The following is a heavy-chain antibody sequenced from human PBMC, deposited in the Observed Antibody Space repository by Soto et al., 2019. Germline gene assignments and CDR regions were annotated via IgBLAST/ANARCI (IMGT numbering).Heavy chain of an antibody. CDR1: GGSFSTYA. Sequence: QVHLVQSGAEVKKPGSSVKVSCKASGGSFSTYAINWLRQAPGQGLEWMGGIIPLFGTENYAQNFQDRFTFTADKSTTTDYMEVRRLRSEDTAVYYCATGFWSGTIAHDFDYWGQGTLVTGSS. J-gene: IGHJ4*01. V-gene: IGHV1-69*06. CDR2: IIPLFGTE. CDR3: ATGFWSGTIAHDFDY. D-gene: IGHD3-3*01.